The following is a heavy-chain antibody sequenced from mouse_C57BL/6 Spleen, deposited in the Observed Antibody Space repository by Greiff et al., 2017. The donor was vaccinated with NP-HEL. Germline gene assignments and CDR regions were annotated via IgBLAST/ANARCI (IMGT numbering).Heavy chain of an antibody. Sequence: EVQLVESGGGLVQPGGSLSLSCAASGFTFTDYYMSWVRQPPGTALEWLGFIRNKANGYTTEYSASVKGRFTISRDNSQSILYLQMNALRAEDSATYYCALRDYGSSYRYFDVWGTGTTVTVSS. CDR2: IRNKANGYTT. D-gene: IGHD1-1*01. CDR3: ALRDYGSSYRYFDV. V-gene: IGHV7-3*01. J-gene: IGHJ1*03. CDR1: GFTFTDYY.